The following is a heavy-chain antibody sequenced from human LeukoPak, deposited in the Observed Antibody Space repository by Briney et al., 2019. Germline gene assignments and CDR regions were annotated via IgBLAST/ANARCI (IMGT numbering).Heavy chain of an antibody. CDR2: ISGNGANT. CDR3: AKVTTVAN. V-gene: IGHV3-23*01. Sequence: PGGSLRLSCATSGSTFTNFAMNWVRQAPGKGLEWVSAISGNGANTYYADSVKGRFTISRDNSKNTLYLQMNSLRAEDTAVYYCAKVTTVANWGQGTLVTVSS. CDR1: GSTFTNFA. D-gene: IGHD4-23*01. J-gene: IGHJ4*02.